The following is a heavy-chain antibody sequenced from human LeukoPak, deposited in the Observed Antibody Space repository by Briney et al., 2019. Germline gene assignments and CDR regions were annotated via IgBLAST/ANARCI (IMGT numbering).Heavy chain of an antibody. V-gene: IGHV1-46*01. J-gene: IGHJ3*02. CDR3: KRTDTDYGDYGLAFDI. CDR2: INPGNGFT. CDR1: GYTLTSYY. D-gene: IGHD4-17*01. Sequence: ASVKVSCKASGYTLTSYYMHWVRQAPGQGLEWMGIINPGNGFTSYAQKFQDRVTMTRDTSTSTVYMELSSLRSEDTAVYFCKRTDTDYGDYGLAFDIWGQGTMVTFSS.